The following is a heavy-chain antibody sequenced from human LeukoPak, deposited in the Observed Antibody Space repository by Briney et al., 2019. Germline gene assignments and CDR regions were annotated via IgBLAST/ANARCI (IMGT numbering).Heavy chain of an antibody. CDR1: GFTFSSYS. V-gene: IGHV3-21*01. J-gene: IGHJ4*02. CDR2: ISSSSSYI. Sequence: GGSLRLSCAASGFTFSSYSMNWVRQAPGKGLEWVSSISSSSSYIYYADSVKGRFTISRDNAKDSLYLQMNSLRAEDTAVYYCARDPSSGWIYYFDYWGQGTLVTVSS. CDR3: ARDPSSGWIYYFDY. D-gene: IGHD6-19*01.